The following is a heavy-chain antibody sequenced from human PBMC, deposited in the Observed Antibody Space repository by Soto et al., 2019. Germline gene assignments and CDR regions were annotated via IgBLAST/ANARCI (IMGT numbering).Heavy chain of an antibody. CDR1: GFTFSSYG. J-gene: IGHJ4*02. V-gene: IGHV3-30*18. D-gene: IGHD1-1*01. CDR3: AKDSPPTTAGTLDY. CDR2: ISYDGSNK. Sequence: QVQLVESGGGVVQPGRSLRLSCAASGFTFSSYGMHWVRQAPGKGLEWVAVISYDGSNKYYADSVKGRFTISRDNSKNTLYLQMNSLRAEDTAVYYCAKDSPPTTAGTLDYWGQGTLVTVSS.